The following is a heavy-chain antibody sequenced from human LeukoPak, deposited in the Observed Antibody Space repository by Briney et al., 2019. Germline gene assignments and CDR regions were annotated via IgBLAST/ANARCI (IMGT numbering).Heavy chain of an antibody. Sequence: GGSLRLSCAASGFTFSSYWMSGVSQAPGKGLEWVANIKQDGSEKYYVDSVKGRFTISRDNGKNSLYLQMNSLRAEDTAVYYCARDGYSHPHGYWGQGTLVTVSS. V-gene: IGHV3-7*05. J-gene: IGHJ4*02. D-gene: IGHD5-18*01. CDR1: GFTFSSYW. CDR2: IKQDGSEK. CDR3: ARDGYSHPHGY.